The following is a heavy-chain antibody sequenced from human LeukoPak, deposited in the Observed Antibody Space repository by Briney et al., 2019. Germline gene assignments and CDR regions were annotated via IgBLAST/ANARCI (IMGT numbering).Heavy chain of an antibody. CDR3: ARGRGIAARRGRDDY. CDR1: GFTFSSYS. Sequence: GGSLRLSCAASGFTFSSYSMDWVRQAPGKGPEWVAYISSTSKTIKYADSMKGRFTISRDNAKNSLYLQMNSLRSEDTAVYYCARGRGIAARRGRDDYWGQGTLVTVSS. CDR2: ISSTSKTI. J-gene: IGHJ4*02. V-gene: IGHV3-48*01. D-gene: IGHD6-6*01.